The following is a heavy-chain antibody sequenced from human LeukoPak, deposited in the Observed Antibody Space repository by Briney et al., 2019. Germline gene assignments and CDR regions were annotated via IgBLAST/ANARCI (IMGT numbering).Heavy chain of an antibody. V-gene: IGHV4-59*01. J-gene: IGHJ4*02. D-gene: IGHD6-13*01. CDR2: IYYSGST. CDR1: GGSISSYY. CDR3: ARARRQQLVDY. Sequence: PSETLSLTCTVSGGSISSYYWSWLRQPPGKGLEWIGYIYYSGSTNYNPSLKSRVTISVDTSKNQFSLKLSSVTAADTAVYYCARARRQQLVDYWGQGTLVTVSS.